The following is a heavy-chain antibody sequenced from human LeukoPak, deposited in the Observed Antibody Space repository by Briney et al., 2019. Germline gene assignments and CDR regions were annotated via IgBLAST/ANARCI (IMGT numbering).Heavy chain of an antibody. CDR2: IYYSGST. D-gene: IGHD4-17*01. Sequence: PSETLSLTCSVPGVSISSYYWTWIRQPPGKGLEWIGYIYYSGSTNYNPSLKSRVTISVDTSKNQFSLKLTSVTAADTAVYYCASLDTTVTLFDYWGQGTLVSVSS. CDR3: ASLDTTVTLFDY. CDR1: GVSISSYY. J-gene: IGHJ4*02. V-gene: IGHV4-59*08.